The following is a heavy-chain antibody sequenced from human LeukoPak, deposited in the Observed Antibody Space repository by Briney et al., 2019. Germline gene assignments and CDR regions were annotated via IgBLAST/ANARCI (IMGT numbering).Heavy chain of an antibody. Sequence: PSETLSLTCTVSGGSISSYYWSWIRQPPGKGLEWIGRIYTSGSTNYNPSLKSRVTISVDTSKNQFSLKLSSVTAADTAVYYCAGLGFGELSDTPLGYFDLWGRGTLVTVSS. D-gene: IGHD3-10*01. CDR3: AGLGFGELSDTPLGYFDL. V-gene: IGHV4-4*08. CDR2: IYTSGST. J-gene: IGHJ2*01. CDR1: GGSISSYY.